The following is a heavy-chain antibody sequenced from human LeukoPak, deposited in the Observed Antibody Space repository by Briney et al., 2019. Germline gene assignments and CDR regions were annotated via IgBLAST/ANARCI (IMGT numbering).Heavy chain of an antibody. Sequence: PSETLSLTCTVSGVSINTYYASWIRQAPGKGLEFIGFIYNGGNTNYNPSLKSRATISVDTSNNQFSLRLTSVTAADTAVYYCAAGPWELDFWGQGTLVTVSS. J-gene: IGHJ4*02. CDR1: GVSINTYY. CDR3: AAGPWELDF. CDR2: IYNGGNT. V-gene: IGHV4-4*09. D-gene: IGHD1-26*01.